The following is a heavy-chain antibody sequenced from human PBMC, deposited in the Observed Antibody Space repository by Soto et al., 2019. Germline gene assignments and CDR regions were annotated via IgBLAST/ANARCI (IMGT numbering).Heavy chain of an antibody. CDR2: IIPIFGAA. V-gene: IGHV1-69*01. CDR3: ARVTMVRGVHNWFDP. CDR1: GGTFSTYA. Sequence: QVQLVQSGAEVKKPGSSVKVSCKASGGTFSTYAINWVRQAPGQGLEWMGGIIPIFGAANYAQKFQGRVTITADESTSTAYMELGSLRSEDTAVYYSARVTMVRGVHNWFDPWGQGTLVTVSS. J-gene: IGHJ5*02. D-gene: IGHD3-10*01.